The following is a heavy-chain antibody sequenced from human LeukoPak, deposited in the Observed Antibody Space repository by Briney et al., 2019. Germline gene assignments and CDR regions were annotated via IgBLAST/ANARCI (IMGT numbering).Heavy chain of an antibody. D-gene: IGHD1-7*01. J-gene: IGHJ4*02. V-gene: IGHV1-46*01. CDR3: ARPGGGRITGTTYYFDY. CDR1: GYTFTSYY. Sequence: GASVKVSCKASGYTFTSYYMHWVRQAPGQGLEWMGIINPSGGSTSYAQKFQGRVTMTRDMSTSTVYMELSSLRSEDTAVYYCARPGGGRITGTTYYFDYWGQGTLVTVSS. CDR2: INPSGGST.